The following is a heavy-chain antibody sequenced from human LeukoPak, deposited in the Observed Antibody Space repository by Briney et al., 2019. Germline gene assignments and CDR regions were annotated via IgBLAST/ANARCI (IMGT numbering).Heavy chain of an antibody. V-gene: IGHV3-7*01. CDR2: IKQDGSER. CDR1: GFTFSNYW. J-gene: IGHJ6*03. CDR3: ARDDYSNYGASYYYYMDV. D-gene: IGHD4-11*01. Sequence: GGSLRLSCAASGFTFSNYWMTWVRQAPGKGLEWLANIKQDGSERYYVDSVKGRFTISRDNAKNSLYLQMNSLRAEDTAVYYCARDDYSNYGASYYYYMDVWGKGTTVTVSS.